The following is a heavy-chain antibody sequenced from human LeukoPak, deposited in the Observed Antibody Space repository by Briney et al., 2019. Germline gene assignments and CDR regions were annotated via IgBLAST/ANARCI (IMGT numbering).Heavy chain of an antibody. CDR2: IRSGGNNK. V-gene: IGHV3-30*02. CDR1: GFTFRTYG. CDR3: AKDSNWGSDQ. J-gene: IGHJ4*02. D-gene: IGHD7-27*01. Sequence: GGSLSLSCAASGFTFRTYGMHCARQAPGKGLEWVAFIRSGGNNKYYPDSVKGRFTISRDNSKNMLYLQMNSLRPEDTAVYYCAKDSNWGSDQWGQGTLLTVSS.